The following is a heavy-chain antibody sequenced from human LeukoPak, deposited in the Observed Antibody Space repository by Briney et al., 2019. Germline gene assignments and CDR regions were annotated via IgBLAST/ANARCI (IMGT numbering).Heavy chain of an antibody. CDR3: AKSDYFAD. CDR1: GFTFSSNW. J-gene: IGHJ4*02. CDR2: ISSDGSTT. V-gene: IGHV3-74*01. Sequence: GGSLRLSCAASGFTFSSNWMHWVRQAPGKGLVWVSRISSDGSTTIHAESVKGRITISRDNAKNTLYLQMNSLRAEDTAVYYCAKSDYFADWGQGTLVTVSS.